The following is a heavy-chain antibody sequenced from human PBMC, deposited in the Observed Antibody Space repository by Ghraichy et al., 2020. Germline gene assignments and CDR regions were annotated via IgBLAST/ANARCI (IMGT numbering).Heavy chain of an antibody. CDR3: ARASRGSSGYRRGYFDY. V-gene: IGHV4-30-2*01. CDR1: GGSISSGGYS. CDR2: IYHSGST. D-gene: IGHD3-22*01. J-gene: IGHJ4*02. Sequence: SETLSLTCAVSGGSISSGGYSWSWIRQPPGKGLEWIGYIYHSGSTYYNPSLKSRVTISVDRSKNQFSLKLSSVTAADTAVYYCARASRGSSGYRRGYFDYWGQGTLVTVSS.